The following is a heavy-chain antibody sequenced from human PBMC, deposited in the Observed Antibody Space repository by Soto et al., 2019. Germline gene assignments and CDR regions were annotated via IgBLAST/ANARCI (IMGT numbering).Heavy chain of an antibody. CDR1: GFTFSNFA. CDR3: AKGKTSGWYYFDY. J-gene: IGHJ4*02. Sequence: WSLRLSCGASGFTFSNFAMSWVRQAPGRGLEWVSGISASGRDIHYADSVKDRFTVSRDNSKNTLYLQMNSLRAEDTAIYYCAKGKTSGWYYFDYWGQGALVTVSS. V-gene: IGHV3-23*01. D-gene: IGHD6-19*01. CDR2: ISASGRDI.